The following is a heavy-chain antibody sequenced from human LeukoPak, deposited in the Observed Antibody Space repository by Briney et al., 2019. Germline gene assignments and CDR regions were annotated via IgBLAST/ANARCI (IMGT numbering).Heavy chain of an antibody. J-gene: IGHJ4*02. Sequence: GRSLRLSCAASGFTFSSYGMHWVRQAPGKGLEWVAVISYDGSNKYDADSVKGRFTISRYNSKNTLYLQMNSLRAEDTAVYYCARARNWGQGTLVTVSS. CDR3: ARARN. CDR1: GFTFSSYG. V-gene: IGHV3-30*03. CDR2: ISYDGSNK.